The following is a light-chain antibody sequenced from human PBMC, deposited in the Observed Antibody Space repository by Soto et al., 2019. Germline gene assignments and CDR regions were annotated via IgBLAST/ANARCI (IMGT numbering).Light chain of an antibody. CDR3: SSYTSSSTYV. CDR1: SSDGGYYNY. CDR2: DVN. J-gene: IGLJ1*01. Sequence: QSVLTQPASVSGSPGQSIAISLTGTSSDGGYYNYVSWYQQHPGKAPNVMIYDVNNRPSGVPDRFSGSKSGNTASLTISGLQAEDEADYYCSSYTSSSTYVFGTGTKVTVL. V-gene: IGLV2-14*01.